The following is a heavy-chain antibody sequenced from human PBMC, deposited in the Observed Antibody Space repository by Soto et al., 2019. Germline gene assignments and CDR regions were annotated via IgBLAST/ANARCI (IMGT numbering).Heavy chain of an antibody. D-gene: IGHD3-3*01. Sequence: GGSLRLSCAASGFTFSSYAMSWVRQAPGKGLEWVSAISGSGGSTYYADSVKGRFTISRDNSKNTLYLQMNSLRAEDTAVYYCAKDSYHDFWSGEYDYWGQGTLVTVSS. J-gene: IGHJ4*02. CDR2: ISGSGGST. CDR1: GFTFSSYA. V-gene: IGHV3-23*01. CDR3: AKDSYHDFWSGEYDY.